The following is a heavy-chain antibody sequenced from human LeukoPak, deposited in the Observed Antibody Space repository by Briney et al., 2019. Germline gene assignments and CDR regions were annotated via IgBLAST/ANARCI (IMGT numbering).Heavy chain of an antibody. CDR1: GYSFTSYW. Sequence: GESLRISCKGSGYSFTSYWISWVRQMPGKGLEWMGRIDRSDSYTNYSPSFQGHVTISADKSISTAYLQWSSLKASDTAMYYCARLVVGTAMVPAFDYWGQGTLVTVSS. CDR3: ARLVVGTAMVPAFDY. J-gene: IGHJ4*02. D-gene: IGHD5-18*01. CDR2: IDRSDSYT. V-gene: IGHV5-10-1*01.